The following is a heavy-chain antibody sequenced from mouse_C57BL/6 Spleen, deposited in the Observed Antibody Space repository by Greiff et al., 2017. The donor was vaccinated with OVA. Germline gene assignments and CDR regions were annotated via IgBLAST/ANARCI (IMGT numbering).Heavy chain of an antibody. Sequence: EVKLQQSGPELVKPGASVKISCKASGYTFTDYYMNWVKQSHGKSLEWIGDINPNNGGTSYNQKFKGKATLTVDKSSSTAYMELRSLTSEDSAVYYCARPACYGGYFAYWGQGTLVTVAA. CDR2: INPNNGGT. D-gene: IGHD2-3*01. V-gene: IGHV1-26*01. J-gene: IGHJ3*01. CDR1: GYTFTDYY. CDR3: ARPACYGGYFAY.